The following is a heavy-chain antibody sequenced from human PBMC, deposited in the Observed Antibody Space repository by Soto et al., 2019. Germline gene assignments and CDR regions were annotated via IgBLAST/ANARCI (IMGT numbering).Heavy chain of an antibody. J-gene: IGHJ6*02. D-gene: IGHD6-13*01. Sequence: GGSLRLSCAASGFTFSSYSMNWVRQAPGKGLEWVSSISSSSSYIYYADSVKGRFTISRDNAKNSLYLQMNSLRAEDTAVYYCARFEIAAAGTGYYYGMDVWGQGTTVTVSS. CDR1: GFTFSSYS. CDR2: ISSSSSYI. CDR3: ARFEIAAAGTGYYYGMDV. V-gene: IGHV3-21*04.